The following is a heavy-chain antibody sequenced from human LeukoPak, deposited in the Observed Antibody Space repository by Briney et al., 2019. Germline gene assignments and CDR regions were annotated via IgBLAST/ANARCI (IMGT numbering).Heavy chain of an antibody. CDR3: ASESGPYSSSWIDY. Sequence: GGSLRLSCAASGFTFSSYGIHWVRQAPGKGLEWVAVISYDGSNKYYADSVKGRFTISRDNSKNTLYLQMNSLRAEDTAVYYCASESGPYSSSWIDYWGQGTLVTVSS. CDR1: GFTFSSYG. CDR2: ISYDGSNK. V-gene: IGHV3-30*03. D-gene: IGHD6-13*01. J-gene: IGHJ4*02.